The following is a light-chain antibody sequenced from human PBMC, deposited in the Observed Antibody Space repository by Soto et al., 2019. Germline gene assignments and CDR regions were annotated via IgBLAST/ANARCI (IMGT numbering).Light chain of an antibody. CDR2: YDS. Sequence: SYELTQPPSVSVAPGKTARITCGGNNIGSKSVHWYQQKPGQAPVLVIYYDSDRPSAIPERFSGSNSGNTATLTISRVEAGDEADYYCQVCDSSSDHPGVVFGGGTKLT. CDR3: QVCDSSSDHPGVV. CDR1: NIGSKS. V-gene: IGLV3-21*04. J-gene: IGLJ2*01.